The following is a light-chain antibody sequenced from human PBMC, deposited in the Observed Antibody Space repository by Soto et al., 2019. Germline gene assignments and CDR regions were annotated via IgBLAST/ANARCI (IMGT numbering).Light chain of an antibody. Sequence: SVLTQPASVSGSPGQSITISCTGTSSDIGGFYYVSWYQHHPGKGPKLLIYEVSYRPSGISDRFSGSKSGNTASLTISGLQPEDDGDYYCSSYTSNNTRVFGTGTKVTVL. J-gene: IGLJ1*01. CDR1: SSDIGGFYY. V-gene: IGLV2-14*01. CDR3: SSYTSNNTRV. CDR2: EVS.